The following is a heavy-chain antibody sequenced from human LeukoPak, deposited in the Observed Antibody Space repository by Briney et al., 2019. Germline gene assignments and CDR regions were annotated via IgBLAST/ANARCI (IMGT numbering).Heavy chain of an antibody. Sequence: GESLKISCKGSGYSFTTYWIGWVRQMPGKGLEWMGIIFPADSDTRYSPSFQGHVTISVDKSISTAYLQWSSLKASDTAMYYCARNSGTENNFDYWGQGTLVTVSS. V-gene: IGHV5-51*01. CDR3: ARNSGTENNFDY. J-gene: IGHJ4*02. D-gene: IGHD1-26*01. CDR1: GYSFTTYW. CDR2: IFPADSDT.